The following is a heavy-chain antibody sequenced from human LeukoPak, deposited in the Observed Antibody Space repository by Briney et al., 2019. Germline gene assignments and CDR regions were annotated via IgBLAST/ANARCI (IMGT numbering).Heavy chain of an antibody. D-gene: IGHD3-22*01. CDR3: TTTMIVGGFDY. CDR1: GFTFSGSA. V-gene: IGHV3-73*01. CDR2: IRSKANSYAT. Sequence: PGGSLRLSRAASGFTFSGSAMHWVRQASGKGLEWVGRIRSKANSYATAYAASVKGRFTISRDDSRNTAYLQMNSLKTEDTAVYYCTTTMIVGGFDYWGQGTLVTVSS. J-gene: IGHJ4*02.